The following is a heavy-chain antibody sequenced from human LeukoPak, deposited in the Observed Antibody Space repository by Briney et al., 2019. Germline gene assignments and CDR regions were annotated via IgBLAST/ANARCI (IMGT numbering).Heavy chain of an antibody. CDR2: ISGSGGST. J-gene: IGHJ4*02. CDR3: AKGGGGSCYSYSDY. CDR1: GFTFSSYW. D-gene: IGHD2-15*01. Sequence: GGSLRLSCAASGFTFSSYWMTWVRQAPGKGLEWVSGISGSGGSTYYADSVKGRFTISRDDSKNTLYLQMNSLRAEDTAVYYCAKGGGGSCYSYSDYWGQGTLVTVSS. V-gene: IGHV3-23*01.